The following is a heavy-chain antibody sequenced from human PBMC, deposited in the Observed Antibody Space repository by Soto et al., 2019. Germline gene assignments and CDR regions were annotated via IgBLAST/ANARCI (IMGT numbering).Heavy chain of an antibody. D-gene: IGHD3-10*01. Sequence: EVQLLESGGGLVQPGGSLRLSCAASGFAFSSCAMTWVRQAPGKGLEWVSSISNSGGATFYADSVKGRFTVSRENSKNTLYLQMNSVRTEDTALYYCAKELSYNSGRPFDYWGQGTLVTVSS. CDR1: GFAFSSCA. CDR3: AKELSYNSGRPFDY. V-gene: IGHV3-23*01. J-gene: IGHJ4*02. CDR2: ISNSGGAT.